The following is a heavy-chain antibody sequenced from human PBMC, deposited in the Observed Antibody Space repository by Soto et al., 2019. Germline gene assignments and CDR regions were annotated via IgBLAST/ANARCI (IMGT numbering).Heavy chain of an antibody. V-gene: IGHV1-2*04. CDR3: ARAEGYYYGSGPLDY. CDR2: INPNSGDT. Sequence: QVQLVQSGAEVKKPGASVKVSCMASGYTFTGYNMHWVRQAPGQGLEWMGWINPNSGDTIFAQKFQGWVTMTRDTSINTAYMELSRLRSDDTAVYYCARAEGYYYGSGPLDYWGQGTLVTVSS. CDR1: GYTFTGYN. D-gene: IGHD3-10*01. J-gene: IGHJ4*02.